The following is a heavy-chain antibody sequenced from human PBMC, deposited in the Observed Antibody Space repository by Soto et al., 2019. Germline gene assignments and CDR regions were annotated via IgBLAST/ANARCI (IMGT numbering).Heavy chain of an antibody. CDR3: ARDLDASGSYYSKY. Sequence: VPVSCKASGYTFSSIGISWVRQALGKGLEWIYCISPYKNYTYFEQRLQGRVTMTTDTSPSTAYVELRSLGSDDTAGYFWARDLDASGSYYSKYWGQGTLVTVSS. D-gene: IGHD3-10*01. CDR2: ISPYKNYT. V-gene: IGHV1-18*01. CDR1: GYTFSSIG. J-gene: IGHJ4*02.